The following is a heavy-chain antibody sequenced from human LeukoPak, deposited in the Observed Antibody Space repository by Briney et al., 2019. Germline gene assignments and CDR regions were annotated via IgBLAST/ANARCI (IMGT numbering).Heavy chain of an antibody. CDR1: GYSISSGYY. D-gene: IGHD3-22*01. V-gene: IGHV4-38-2*01. CDR2: IYHSGST. CDR3: ARGYDSSGYYYGVNWCFDL. Sequence: SETLSLTCAVSGYSISSGYYWGWIRQPPGKGLEWIGSIYHSGSTYYNPSLKSRVTISVDTSKNQFSLKLSSVTAADTAVYYCARGYDSSGYYYGVNWCFDLWGRGTLVTVSS. J-gene: IGHJ2*01.